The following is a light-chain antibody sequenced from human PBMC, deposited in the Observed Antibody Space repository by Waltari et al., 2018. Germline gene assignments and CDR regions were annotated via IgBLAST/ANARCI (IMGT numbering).Light chain of an antibody. CDR1: SSNIGAGSD. Sequence: HSGLTPPPSVSGAPGQSVTISCTGSSSNIGAGSDVPWYQVLPGKAPKLLTYGNSNRPSGVADRFSGSKSGTSASLAITGLQAEDEADYYCQSYDSSLRGSLFGGGTKLTVL. V-gene: IGLV1-40*01. CDR2: GNS. J-gene: IGLJ2*01. CDR3: QSYDSSLRGSL.